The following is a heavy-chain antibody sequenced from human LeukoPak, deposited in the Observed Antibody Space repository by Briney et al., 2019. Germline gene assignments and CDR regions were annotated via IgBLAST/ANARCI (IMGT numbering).Heavy chain of an antibody. D-gene: IGHD3-22*01. J-gene: IGHJ6*03. CDR2: IRYDGSNK. CDR3: AKDGGGYYPSYYYYMDV. CDR1: GFTFSSYG. V-gene: IGHV3-30*02. Sequence: GGSLRLSCAASGFTFSSYGMHWDRRAPGKGLEWVAFIRYDGSNKYYADSVKGRFTISRDNSKNTLYLQMNSLRAEDTAVYYCAKDGGGYYPSYYYYMDVWGKGTTVTISS.